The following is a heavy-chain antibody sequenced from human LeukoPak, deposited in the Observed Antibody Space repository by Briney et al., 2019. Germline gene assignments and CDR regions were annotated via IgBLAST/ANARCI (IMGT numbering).Heavy chain of an antibody. D-gene: IGHD6-13*01. Sequence: SETLSLTCTVSGGSISSYYWSWIRQPAGKGLEWIGRIYTSGSTNYNPSLKSRVTMSVDTSKNQFSLKLSSVTAADTAVYYCARTIAAAGTFLRGLWFDPWGQGTLVTVSS. CDR1: GGSISSYY. J-gene: IGHJ5*02. V-gene: IGHV4-4*07. CDR3: ARTIAAAGTFLRGLWFDP. CDR2: IYTSGST.